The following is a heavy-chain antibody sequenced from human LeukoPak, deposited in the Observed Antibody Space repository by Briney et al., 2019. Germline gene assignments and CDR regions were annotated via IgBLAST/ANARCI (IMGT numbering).Heavy chain of an antibody. J-gene: IGHJ4*02. V-gene: IGHV3-48*01. CDR1: GFTFSSYS. CDR3: ARTSGYSSGSNDY. CDR2: ISSSSSTI. D-gene: IGHD6-19*01. Sequence: PGGSLRLSCAASGFTFSSYSMNWVRQAPGKGLEWVSYISSSSSTIYYADSVEGRFTISRDNAKNSLYLQMNSLRAEDTAVYYCARTSGYSSGSNDYWGQGTLVTVSS.